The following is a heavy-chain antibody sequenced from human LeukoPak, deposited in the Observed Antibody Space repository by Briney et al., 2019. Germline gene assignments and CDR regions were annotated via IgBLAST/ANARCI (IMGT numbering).Heavy chain of an antibody. V-gene: IGHV4-39*01. Sequence: SETLSLTCTVSGGSISSSSYYWGWIRQPPGKGLEWIGSIYYSGSTYYNPSLKSRVTISVDTSKNQFSLKLSSVTAADTAVYYCARRGYYYELADYWGQGTLVTVSS. D-gene: IGHD3-22*01. CDR3: ARRGYYYELADY. J-gene: IGHJ4*02. CDR2: IYYSGST. CDR1: GGSISSSSYY.